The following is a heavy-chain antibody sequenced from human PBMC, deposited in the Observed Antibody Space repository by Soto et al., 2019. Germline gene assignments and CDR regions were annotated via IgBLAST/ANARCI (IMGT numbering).Heavy chain of an antibody. V-gene: IGHV3-64*01. Sequence: PGGSLRLSCAASGFTFSSYAMHWVRQAPGKGLEYVSAISSNGGSTYYANSVKGRFTISRDNSKNTLYLQMGSLRAEDMAVYYCARETYRKAFDYWGQGTLVTVSS. CDR3: ARETYRKAFDY. CDR1: GFTFSSYA. J-gene: IGHJ4*02. D-gene: IGHD1-26*01. CDR2: ISSNGGST.